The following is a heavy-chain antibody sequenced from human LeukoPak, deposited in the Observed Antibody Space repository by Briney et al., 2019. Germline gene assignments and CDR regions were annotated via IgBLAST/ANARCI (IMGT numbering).Heavy chain of an antibody. CDR2: ISWDGGST. CDR3: AKGPSSGWPLVPYYFDY. D-gene: IGHD6-19*01. Sequence: PGRSLRLSCAASGFTFDDYTMHWVRQAPGKGLVWVSLISWDGGSTYYADSVKGRFTISRDNSKNSLYLQMNSLRTEDTALYYCAKGPSSGWPLVPYYFDYWGQGTLVTVSS. J-gene: IGHJ4*02. CDR1: GFTFDDYT. V-gene: IGHV3-43*01.